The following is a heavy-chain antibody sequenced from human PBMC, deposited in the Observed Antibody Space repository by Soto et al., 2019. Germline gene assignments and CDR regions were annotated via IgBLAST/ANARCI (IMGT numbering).Heavy chain of an antibody. Sequence: GESLKISCKRSGYSFTKYWISWVRQMPGKGLEWMGRIDPGDSYINYSPSFQGHVTISADKSINTAYLQWSSLRASDTAIYYCARHYICRGGDCYYYGMDVWGKGTTVTVSS. CDR1: GYSFTKYW. D-gene: IGHD3-16*01. V-gene: IGHV5-10-1*01. CDR3: ARHYICRGGDCYYYGMDV. J-gene: IGHJ6*04. CDR2: IDPGDSYI.